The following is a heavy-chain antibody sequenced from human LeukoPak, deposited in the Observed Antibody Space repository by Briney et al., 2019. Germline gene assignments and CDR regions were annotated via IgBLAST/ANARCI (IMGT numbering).Heavy chain of an antibody. CDR1: GFTFDDYA. J-gene: IGHJ4*02. Sequence: SLRLSCTASGFTFDDYAMHWVRQPPGKGLDWVSGISWNSGAIVYADSVKGRFTISRDNAENSLYLQMNSLTSENTALYYCAKSRYYDILTGQTYYFDYWGQGTLVTVSS. CDR3: AKSRYYDILTGQTYYFDY. CDR2: ISWNSGAI. V-gene: IGHV3-9*01. D-gene: IGHD3-9*01.